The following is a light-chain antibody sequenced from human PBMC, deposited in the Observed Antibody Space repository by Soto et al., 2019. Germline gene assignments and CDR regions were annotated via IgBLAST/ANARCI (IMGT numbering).Light chain of an antibody. CDR1: QSISPW. Sequence: DIQMTQSPSTLSAYVGERVTITCRASQSISPWLAWYQKKPGKAPNLLIYRASNLQTGVPSRFSGSGSGTVFTLTINSLQPDDFATYYCQQYRGRPYTFVQGTKLEI. J-gene: IGKJ2*01. CDR2: RAS. CDR3: QQYRGRPYT. V-gene: IGKV1-5*03.